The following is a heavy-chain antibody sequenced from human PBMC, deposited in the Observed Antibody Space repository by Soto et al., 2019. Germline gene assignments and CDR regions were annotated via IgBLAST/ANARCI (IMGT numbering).Heavy chain of an antibody. CDR3: AKDGATPVAARFLDS. D-gene: IGHD6-19*01. CDR1: GFTFRSYA. J-gene: IGHJ4*02. Sequence: GSLRLSCAASGFTFRSYAMSWVRQAPGKGLEWVSGIGGSGRTTYYADSVKGRFTIYRDNSKSTLYLQMNSLRPEDTAVYSCAKDGATPVAARFLDSSGQGTPDTGSS. CDR2: IGGSGRTT. V-gene: IGHV3-23*01.